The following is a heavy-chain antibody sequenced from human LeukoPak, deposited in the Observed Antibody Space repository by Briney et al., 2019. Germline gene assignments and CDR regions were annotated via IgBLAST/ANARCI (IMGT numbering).Heavy chain of an antibody. J-gene: IGHJ3*02. CDR2: ISDSGGRT. V-gene: IGHV3-23*01. CDR3: ARPRGYSGYDYAFGI. D-gene: IGHD5-12*01. Sequence: PGGSLRLSCAASGFTFNNYVMNWVRQAPGKGLEWVSTISDSGGRTYYADSVKGRFTISRDNSKNTLYLQMNSLRPEDTAVYYCARPRGYSGYDYAFGIWGQGTMVTVSS. CDR1: GFTFNNYV.